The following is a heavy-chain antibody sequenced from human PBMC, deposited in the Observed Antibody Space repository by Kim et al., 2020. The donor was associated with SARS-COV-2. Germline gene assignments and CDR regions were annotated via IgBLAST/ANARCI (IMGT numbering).Heavy chain of an antibody. CDR3: ARMDIVVVVAATNYYYGMDV. V-gene: IGHV3-30*04. J-gene: IGHJ6*02. CDR2: ISYDGSNK. CDR1: GFTFSSYA. D-gene: IGHD2-15*01. Sequence: GGSLRLSCAASGFTFSSYAMHWVRQAPGKGLEWVAVISYDGSNKYYADSVKGRFTISRDNSKNTLYLQMNSLRAEDTAVYYCARMDIVVVVAATNYYYGMDVWGQGTTVTVSS.